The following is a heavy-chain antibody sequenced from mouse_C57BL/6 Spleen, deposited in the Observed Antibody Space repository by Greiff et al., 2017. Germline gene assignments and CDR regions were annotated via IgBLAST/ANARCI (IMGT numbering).Heavy chain of an antibody. V-gene: IGHV1-80*01. J-gene: IGHJ1*03. CDR3: SRRESYWYFDV. Sequence: QVQLKQSGAELVKPGASVKISCKASGYAFSSYRMNWVKQRPGTGLEWIGQIYPGDGDTNYNGKFKGKATLTADKSPSTAYMQLSSLTSEDSAVSFYSRRESYWYFDVWGTGTTVTVSS. CDR1: GYAFSSYR. CDR2: IYPGDGDT.